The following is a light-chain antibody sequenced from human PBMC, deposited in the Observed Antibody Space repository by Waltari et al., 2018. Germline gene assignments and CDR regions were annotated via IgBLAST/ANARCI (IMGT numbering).Light chain of an antibody. Sequence: SYVLTQPPSVSVAPGKTARITCGGNNVGRKSVHWYQQKPGQAPVLVVYDDSDRPSGIPERFSGSNSGNTATLTISRVEAGDEADYYCQVWDSSSDHPVVFGGGTKLTVL. J-gene: IGLJ2*01. CDR1: NVGRKS. CDR2: DDS. CDR3: QVWDSSSDHPVV. V-gene: IGLV3-21*03.